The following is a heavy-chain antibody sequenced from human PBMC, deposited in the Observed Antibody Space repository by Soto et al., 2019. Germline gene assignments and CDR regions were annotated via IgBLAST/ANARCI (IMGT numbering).Heavy chain of an antibody. V-gene: IGHV1-8*01. D-gene: IGHD6-25*01. J-gene: IGHJ5*02. Sequence: QVQLVQSGAEVKKPGASVKVSCKASGYTFTSYDINWVRQATGQGLEWMGWMNPNSGNTGYAQKFKGXVXXXRXXSISTAYMELSSLRSEDTAVYYCARSAQEGNWFDPWGQGTLVTVSS. CDR2: MNPNSGNT. CDR1: GYTFTSYD. CDR3: ARSAQEGNWFDP.